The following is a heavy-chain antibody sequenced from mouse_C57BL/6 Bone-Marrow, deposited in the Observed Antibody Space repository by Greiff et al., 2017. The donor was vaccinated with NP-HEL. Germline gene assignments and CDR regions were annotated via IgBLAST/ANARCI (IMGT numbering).Heavy chain of an antibody. J-gene: IGHJ4*01. CDR2: INPGSGGT. CDR1: GYAFTNYL. V-gene: IGHV1-54*01. D-gene: IGHD2-2*01. CDR3: ARSVTTRDAMDY. Sequence: VQLQQSGAELVRPGTSVKVSCKASGYAFTNYLIEWVKQRPGQGLEWIGVINPGSGGTNYNEKFKGKETLTADKSSSTACMQLSSLTSEDSAVYFGARSVTTRDAMDYWGQGTSVTVSS.